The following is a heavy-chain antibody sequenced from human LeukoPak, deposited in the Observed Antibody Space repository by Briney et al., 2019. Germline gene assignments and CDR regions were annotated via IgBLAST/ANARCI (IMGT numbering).Heavy chain of an antibody. CDR2: IYTSGTT. Sequence: SETLSLTCIVSGRSISSFSWTWIRQPAGEGLEWIGRIYTSGTTNYNPSLKSRVTMSVDTSKNQFSLKLSSVTAADTAVYYCAGEAGGGYARAFDIWGQGTMVTVSS. CDR1: GRSISSFS. J-gene: IGHJ3*02. CDR3: AGEAGGGYARAFDI. D-gene: IGHD5-12*01. V-gene: IGHV4-4*07.